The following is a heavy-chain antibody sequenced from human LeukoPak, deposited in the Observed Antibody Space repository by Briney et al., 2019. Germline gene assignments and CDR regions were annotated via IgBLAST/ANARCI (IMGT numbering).Heavy chain of an antibody. V-gene: IGHV4-39*07. CDR3: ARGNLWDYRRYYYYMDV. J-gene: IGHJ6*03. CDR1: GGSISTSSYY. CDR2: IYYSGST. Sequence: PSETLSLTCTVSGGSISTSSYYWGWIRQPPGKGLECIGNIYYSGSTYYNPSLKSRVTISVDTSKNQFSLKLSSVTAADTAVYYCARGNLWDYRRYYYYMDVWGKGTTGTVSS. D-gene: IGHD4-11*01.